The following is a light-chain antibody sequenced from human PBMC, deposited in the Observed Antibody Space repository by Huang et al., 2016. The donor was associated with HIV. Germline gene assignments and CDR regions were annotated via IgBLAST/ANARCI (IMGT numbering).Light chain of an antibody. Sequence: DVVLSQSPDYLPVSLGARATVNCRSSQSIFYNSNGKNYLAWYQQKAGQPPKLLVYWASTRAPGVPDRFSGTGSGTDFTLTINNLQAEDAAVYYCQQYYFSPRTFGPGTKVDI. CDR1: QSIFYNSNGKNY. CDR3: QQYYFSPRT. J-gene: IGKJ3*01. CDR2: WAS. V-gene: IGKV4-1*01.